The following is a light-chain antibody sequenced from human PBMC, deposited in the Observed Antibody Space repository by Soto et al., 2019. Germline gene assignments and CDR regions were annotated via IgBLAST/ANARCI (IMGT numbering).Light chain of an antibody. V-gene: IGKV3-20*01. CDR3: QQYGSSGT. CDR1: QSVSSK. Sequence: EIVMTQSPATLSVSPGERATLSCRASQSVSSKLAWYQQKPGQAPRLLIYGASNRATGIPDRFSGSGSRTDFTLTISRLEPEDFAVYYCQQYGSSGTSGQGTKVDIK. CDR2: GAS. J-gene: IGKJ1*01.